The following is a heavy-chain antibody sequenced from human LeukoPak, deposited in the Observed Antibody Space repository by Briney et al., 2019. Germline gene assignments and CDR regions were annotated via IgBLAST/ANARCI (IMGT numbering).Heavy chain of an antibody. CDR2: ISGSGSSA. Sequence: GGSLRLSCAASGFTFSNYAMSWVRQAPGKELEWVSTISGSGSSAYYADSVKGRFTISRDNSENTLYLQMNSLRVEDTAVYYCAKGREPYGDSRFDYWGQGTLVTVSS. CDR3: AKGREPYGDSRFDY. D-gene: IGHD4-17*01. J-gene: IGHJ4*02. CDR1: GFTFSNYA. V-gene: IGHV3-23*01.